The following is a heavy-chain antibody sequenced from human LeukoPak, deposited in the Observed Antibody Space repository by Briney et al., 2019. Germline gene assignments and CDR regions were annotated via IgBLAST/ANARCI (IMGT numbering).Heavy chain of an antibody. CDR1: GFTFSSYT. Sequence: GGSLRLSCAASGFTFSSYTMNWVRQAPGKGLEWVSSISTSSSYIYYADSVKGRFTISRDNAKNSLYLQMNGLKAEDTAVYYCARGTWFGELGYDYWGQGTLVSVSS. CDR2: ISTSSSYI. J-gene: IGHJ4*02. V-gene: IGHV3-21*01. D-gene: IGHD3-10*01. CDR3: ARGTWFGELGYDY.